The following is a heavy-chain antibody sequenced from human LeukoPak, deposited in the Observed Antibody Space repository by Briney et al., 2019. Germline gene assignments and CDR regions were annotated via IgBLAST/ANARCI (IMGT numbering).Heavy chain of an antibody. CDR3: ARGWGSGYDCPGY. CDR2: ISYDGSNK. D-gene: IGHD5-12*01. CDR1: GFTFSSYA. J-gene: IGHJ4*02. V-gene: IGHV3-30-3*01. Sequence: GGSLRLSCAASGFTFSSYAMHWVRQAPGKGLEWVAVISYDGSNKYYADSVKGRFTIPRDNSKNTLYLQMNSLRAEDTAVYYCARGWGSGYDCPGYWGQGTLVTVSS.